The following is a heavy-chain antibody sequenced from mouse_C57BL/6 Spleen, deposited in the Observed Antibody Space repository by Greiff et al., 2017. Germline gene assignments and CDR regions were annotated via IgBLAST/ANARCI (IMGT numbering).Heavy chain of an antibody. CDR2: ISSGSSTI. V-gene: IGHV5-17*01. D-gene: IGHD2-2*01. CDR3: ARPGVTTRAWFAY. CDR1: GFTFSDYG. Sequence: EVNVVESGGGLVKPGGSLKLSCAASGFTFSDYGMHWVRQAPEKGLEWVAYISSGSSTIYYADTVKGRFTISRDNAKNTLFLQMTSLRSEDTAMYYCARPGVTTRAWFAYWGQGTLVTVSA. J-gene: IGHJ3*01.